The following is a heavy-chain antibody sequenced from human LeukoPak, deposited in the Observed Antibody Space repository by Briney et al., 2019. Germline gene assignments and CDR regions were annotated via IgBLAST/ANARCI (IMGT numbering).Heavy chain of an antibody. CDR1: GYTFTSYG. CDR2: ISAYNGNT. CDR3: AREPPRHYDILTGYYLRDPYYFDY. D-gene: IGHD3-9*01. V-gene: IGHV1-18*01. Sequence: ASVKVSCKASGYTFTSYGISWVRQAPGQGLEWMGWISAYNGNTNYAQKLQGRVTMTTDTSTSTAYMELRSLRSDDTAVYHCAREPPRHYDILTGYYLRDPYYFDYWGQGTLVTVSS. J-gene: IGHJ4*02.